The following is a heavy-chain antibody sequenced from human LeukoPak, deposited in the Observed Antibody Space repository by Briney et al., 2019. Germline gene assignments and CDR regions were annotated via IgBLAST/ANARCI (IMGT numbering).Heavy chain of an antibody. J-gene: IGHJ4*02. V-gene: IGHV3-7*01. CDR1: GFSFTNYW. Sequence: PGGSLRLSCAASGFSFTNYWMSWVRQAPGKGLEWVANVKEDGTTKQYVDSLKGRFTISRDNAKNLLYLQMDSLRAEDTAVYYCVSQEVVPHWGQGTLVSVSS. D-gene: IGHD2-15*01. CDR2: VKEDGTTK. CDR3: VSQEVVPH.